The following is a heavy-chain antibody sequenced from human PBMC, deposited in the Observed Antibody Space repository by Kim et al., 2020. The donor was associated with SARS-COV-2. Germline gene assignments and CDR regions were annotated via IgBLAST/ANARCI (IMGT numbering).Heavy chain of an antibody. CDR2: IHYSGTT. Sequence: SETLSLTCDVSGASISDGTQYWGWLRQPPGKGLEWIGNIHYSGTTYYNPSLRSRVTISVDTSKKQLSLNLNSVTAADTAVYYCVRLGGDRYSAPGNWGPG. CDR1: GASISDGTQY. D-gene: IGHD1-26*01. V-gene: IGHV4-39*01. CDR3: VRLGGDRYSAPGN. J-gene: IGHJ1*01.